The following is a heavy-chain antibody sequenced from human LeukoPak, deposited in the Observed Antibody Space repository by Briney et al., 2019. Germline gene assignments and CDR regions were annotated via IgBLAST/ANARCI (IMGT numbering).Heavy chain of an antibody. V-gene: IGHV3-7*03. CDR1: GFTFSSSA. J-gene: IGHJ4*02. Sequence: PGGSLRLSCAASGFTFSSSAMSWVRQAPGKGLEWVANIKQDGSEKYYVDSVKGRFTIPRDNAKNSLYLQMNSLRAEDTAVYYCARTNYADYWGQGTLVTVSS. CDR2: IKQDGSEK. D-gene: IGHD5-24*01. CDR3: ARTNYADY.